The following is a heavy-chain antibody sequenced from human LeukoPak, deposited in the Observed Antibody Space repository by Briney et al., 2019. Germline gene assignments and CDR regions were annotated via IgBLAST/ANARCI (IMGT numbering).Heavy chain of an antibody. CDR2: ISAYNGNT. CDR1: VYTFTSYG. V-gene: IGHV1-18*01. D-gene: IGHD4-17*01. J-gene: IGHJ3*02. Sequence: GASVKVSCKASVYTFTSYGSSWVRQAPGQGLEWMGWISAYNGNTNYAQKLQGRVTMTTDTSTSTAYMELRSLRSDDTAVYYCASCYGALPRVFDIWGQGTMVTVSS. CDR3: ASCYGALPRVFDI.